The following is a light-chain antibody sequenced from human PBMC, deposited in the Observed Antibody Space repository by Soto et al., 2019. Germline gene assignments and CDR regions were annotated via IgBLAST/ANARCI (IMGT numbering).Light chain of an antibody. V-gene: IGKV3D-15*01. J-gene: IGKJ4*01. CDR1: QGFDSK. CDR3: QQYNVWNT. CDR2: DAS. Sequence: VMTQSPATLSVSPGERAIFSCRASQGFDSKLAWYQQKPGQAPRLLIYDASTRATGIPARFSGSGSGTEFTLTISSLQSEDFAIYYCQQYNVWNTFGGGTKVEIK.